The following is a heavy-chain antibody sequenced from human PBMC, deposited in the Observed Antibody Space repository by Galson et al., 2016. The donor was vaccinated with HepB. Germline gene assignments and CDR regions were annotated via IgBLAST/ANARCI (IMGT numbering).Heavy chain of an antibody. CDR1: GGTFSTYG. V-gene: IGHV1-69*13. D-gene: IGHD3-10*01. J-gene: IGHJ1*01. CDR3: AKDLARAVRAHSQL. CDR2: IIPMSATA. Sequence: SVKVSCKASGGTFSTYGISWVRHAPGQGLEWMGGIIPMSATANYAQKFQGRVIIIADESTSTVYMELSSLRHEDTAVYYCAKDLARAVRAHSQLWGQGTLVTVSS.